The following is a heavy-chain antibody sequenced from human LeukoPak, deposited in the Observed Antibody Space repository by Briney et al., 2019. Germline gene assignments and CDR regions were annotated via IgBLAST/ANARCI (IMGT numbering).Heavy chain of an antibody. V-gene: IGHV5-51*01. J-gene: IGHJ4*02. Sequence: GGSLKISCTGSGYSFTSHWIGWVRQIPGKGVGGMRIIYPGDPDTRYSQSIQGQVTNSANNSISTAYLQWSSLKASDTAMYYCARSVAADYFDYWGQGTLVTVSS. CDR1: GYSFTSHW. D-gene: IGHD2-21*01. CDR2: IYPGDPDT. CDR3: ARSVAADYFDY.